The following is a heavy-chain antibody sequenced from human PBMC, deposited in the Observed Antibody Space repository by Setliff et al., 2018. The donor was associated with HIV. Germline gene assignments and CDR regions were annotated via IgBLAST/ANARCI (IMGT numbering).Heavy chain of an antibody. CDR1: GGYISSHY. J-gene: IGHJ6*04. CDR2: IYYSGST. CDR3: ARDWRLIRGDLPLDYYYYDIDV. V-gene: IGHV4-59*11. D-gene: IGHD3-22*01. Sequence: SETLSLTCTVSGGYISSHYWSWIRQPPGKGLEWIGYIYYSGSTNYNPSLKSRVTISVDTSKNQFSLKLSTLTSADTAVYYCARDWRLIRGDLPLDYYYYDIDVWGKGTTVTVSS.